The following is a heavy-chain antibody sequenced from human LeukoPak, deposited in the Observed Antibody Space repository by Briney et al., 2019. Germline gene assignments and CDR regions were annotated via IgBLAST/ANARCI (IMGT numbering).Heavy chain of an antibody. Sequence: GASVKVSCRASGYTFTAHYIHWVRLAPGQGLEWMGWIDPNSGGTNYAQKFLGSVTMTGDTSINTAFMELSRLRSDDTAIYYCARGRGTTMVRGVITNYFDLWGRGSLVTVSS. CDR2: IDPNSGGT. J-gene: IGHJ2*01. V-gene: IGHV1-2*02. D-gene: IGHD3-10*01. CDR1: GYTFTAHY. CDR3: ARGRGTTMVRGVITNYFDL.